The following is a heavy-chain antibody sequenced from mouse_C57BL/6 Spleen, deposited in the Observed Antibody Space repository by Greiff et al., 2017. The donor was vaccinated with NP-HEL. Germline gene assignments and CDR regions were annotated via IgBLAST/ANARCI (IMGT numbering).Heavy chain of an antibody. CDR2: INYDGSST. J-gene: IGHJ4*01. Sequence: EVKLMESEGGLVQPGSSMKLSCTASGFTFSDYYMAWVRQVPEKGLEWVANINYDGSSTYYLDSLKGRFIISRDNATNILYLPMSSLKSEDTATYYCARGLGAMDYWGQGTSVTVSS. CDR1: GFTFSDYY. V-gene: IGHV5-16*01. D-gene: IGHD3-3*01. CDR3: ARGLGAMDY.